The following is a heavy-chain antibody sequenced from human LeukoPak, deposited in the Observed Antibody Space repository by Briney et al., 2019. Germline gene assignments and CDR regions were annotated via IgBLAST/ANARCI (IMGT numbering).Heavy chain of an antibody. Sequence: GGSLRLSCAVHGFIFSTSNMNWVRQAPGKGLEWVSYIDTSSTTVYYADSVKGRFTISRDDAKNSLYLQMNSLRAEDTAIYYCAKVPRQHDNWFDPWGQGTLVTVSS. CDR1: GFIFSTSN. CDR3: AKVPRQHDNWFDP. J-gene: IGHJ5*02. V-gene: IGHV3-48*01. D-gene: IGHD3-9*01. CDR2: IDTSSTTV.